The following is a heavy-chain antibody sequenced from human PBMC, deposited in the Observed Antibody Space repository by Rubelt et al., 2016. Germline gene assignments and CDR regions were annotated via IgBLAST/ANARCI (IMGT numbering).Heavy chain of an antibody. Sequence: QVQLQQWGAGLLKPSETLSLTCAVYGGSIRSSSYYWGWIRQAPGKGLEWIGEINHSGSTNYNPSLKSRVTISVATSKNQYSLKRSSVTAADTAVYYCARGTGIAAALKFDYWGQGTLVTVSS. CDR3: ARGTGIAAALKFDY. CDR2: INHSGST. CDR1: GGSIRSSSYY. V-gene: IGHV4-34*01. J-gene: IGHJ4*02. D-gene: IGHD6-13*01.